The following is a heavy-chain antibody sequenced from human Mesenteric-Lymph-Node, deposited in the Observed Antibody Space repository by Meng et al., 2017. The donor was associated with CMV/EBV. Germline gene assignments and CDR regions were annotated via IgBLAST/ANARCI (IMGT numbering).Heavy chain of an antibody. CDR1: GYTFTSYD. J-gene: IGHJ6*02. D-gene: IGHD5-24*01. CDR3: ARDPSRANGYNSYYYYGMDV. V-gene: IGHV1-8*01. CDR2: MNPNSGNT. Sequence: ASVKVSCKASGYTFTSYDINWVRRATGQGLEWMGWMNPNSGNTGYAQKFQGRVTMTRNTSISTAYMELSSLRSEDTAVYYCARDPSRANGYNSYYYYGMDVWGQGTTVTVSS.